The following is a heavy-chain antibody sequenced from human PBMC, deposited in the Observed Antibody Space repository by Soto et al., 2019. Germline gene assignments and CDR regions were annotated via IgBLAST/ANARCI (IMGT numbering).Heavy chain of an antibody. CDR2: INPNSGGT. CDR3: ARAIAVAGGALDI. J-gene: IGHJ3*02. CDR1: GYTFTGYY. D-gene: IGHD6-19*01. Sequence: ASVKVSCKASGYTFTGYYMHWVRQAPGQGLEWMGWINPNSGGTNYAQKFQGWVTMTRDTSISTAYMELSRLRSDDTAVYYCARAIAVAGGALDIWGQGTMVTVSS. V-gene: IGHV1-2*04.